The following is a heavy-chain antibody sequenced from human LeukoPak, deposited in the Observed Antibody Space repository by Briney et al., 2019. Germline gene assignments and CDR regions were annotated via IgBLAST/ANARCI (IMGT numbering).Heavy chain of an antibody. CDR1: GFTFSSNS. Sequence: GGSLRLSCAASGFTFSSNSMNWVRQAPGEGLEWVSSISTSSSYIYYADSVKGRFTISRDNARHSLYLQMNSLRAEDTAVYYCARAYYDILTGPFDYWGQGTLVTVSS. J-gene: IGHJ4*02. CDR3: ARAYYDILTGPFDY. V-gene: IGHV3-21*01. D-gene: IGHD3-9*01. CDR2: ISTSSSYI.